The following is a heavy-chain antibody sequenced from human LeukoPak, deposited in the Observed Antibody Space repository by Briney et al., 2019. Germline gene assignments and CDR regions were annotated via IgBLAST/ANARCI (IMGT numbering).Heavy chain of an antibody. Sequence: SETLSLTCTVSGGSNSNKYWSWIRQPAGKGLEWIGRVSASGTTNYNPSLRRRVTMSVDTSKNQVSLKLRSVTAADTAVYYCARDVIRDEWGSFFDSWGQGTLVTVSS. V-gene: IGHV4-4*07. J-gene: IGHJ4*02. CDR1: GGSNSNKY. D-gene: IGHD3-16*01. CDR3: ARDVIRDEWGSFFDS. CDR2: VSASGTT.